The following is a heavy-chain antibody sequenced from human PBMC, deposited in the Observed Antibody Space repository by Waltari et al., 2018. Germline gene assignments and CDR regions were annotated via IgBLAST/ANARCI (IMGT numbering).Heavy chain of an antibody. J-gene: IGHJ6*02. Sequence: EVQLVESGGGWVRPGGSRRISCAGAGCTFGSHGLSWFRQAAGKGLEWVANINEDGNAKYYVDSVKGRFAVSRDNAQNSLYLQMESLTAEDTAVYYCTRRFPNFYYYGMDVWGQGTAVTVSS. CDR1: GCTFGSHG. CDR2: INEDGNAK. D-gene: IGHD3-3*01. CDR3: TRRFPNFYYYGMDV. V-gene: IGHV3-7*03.